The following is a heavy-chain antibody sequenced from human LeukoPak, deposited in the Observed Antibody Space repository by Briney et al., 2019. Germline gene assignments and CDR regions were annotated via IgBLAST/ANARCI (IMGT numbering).Heavy chain of an antibody. D-gene: IGHD3-3*01. V-gene: IGHV3-49*04. CDR1: GFNLGDYG. J-gene: IGHJ4*02. CDR3: TRGELLFLEWLFPSDS. CDR2: IRSKVYGGTT. Sequence: PGRSLKLSCKTSGFNLGDYGVTWVRQAPGKGLEWVGFIRSKVYGGTTEYAAPVKGRFTISRDDSEGIAYLQMNSLRIEDTAVYYCTRGELLFLEWLFPSDSWGQGTLVIVSS.